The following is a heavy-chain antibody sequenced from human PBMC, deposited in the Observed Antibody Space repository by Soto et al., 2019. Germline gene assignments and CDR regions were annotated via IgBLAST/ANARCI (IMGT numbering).Heavy chain of an antibody. CDR1: GFSLTTSGVG. Sequence: QITLNESGPPVVRPTETLTLTCRFSGFSLTTSGVGVGWIRQSPGKAPVWLAPIYWDDDKRYSLSLKSSLTITKDTSKNQVALTVSDLDPTDTATYYCAHRVLRTVFGLVTTTAIYFDFWGQGTPVAVSS. V-gene: IGHV2-5*02. CDR3: AHRVLRTVFGLVTTTAIYFDF. D-gene: IGHD3-3*01. CDR2: IYWDDDK. J-gene: IGHJ4*02.